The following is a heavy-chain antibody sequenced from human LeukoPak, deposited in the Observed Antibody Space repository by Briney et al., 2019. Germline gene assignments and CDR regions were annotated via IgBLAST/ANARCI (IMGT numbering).Heavy chain of an antibody. CDR2: IYYSGST. CDR1: GGSISSSSYY. V-gene: IGHV4-39*01. D-gene: IGHD3-10*01. Sequence: SETLSLTCTVSGGSISSSSYYWGWIRQPPGKGLEWIGSIYYSGSTYYNPSLKSRVTISVDTSKNQFSLKLSSVTAADTAVYYCASRPTQQGGYYGYWGQGTLVTVSS. CDR3: ASRPTQQGGYYGY. J-gene: IGHJ4*02.